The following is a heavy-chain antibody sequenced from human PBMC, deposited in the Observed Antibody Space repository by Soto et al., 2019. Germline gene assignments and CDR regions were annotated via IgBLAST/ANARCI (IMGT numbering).Heavy chain of an antibody. CDR1: GGTVASSHW. V-gene: IGHV4-4*02. D-gene: IGHD2-21*02. Sequence: SETLSLTCGVSGGTVASSHWWSWVRQSPGGGLEWIGNVYHTGDTNFNPSLQSRVSISVDKSNNQFSLRLNSLTAADTAVYFCAREIVTAGGNNYFDPWGPGTLVTVSS. J-gene: IGHJ5*02. CDR2: VYHTGDT. CDR3: AREIVTAGGNNYFDP.